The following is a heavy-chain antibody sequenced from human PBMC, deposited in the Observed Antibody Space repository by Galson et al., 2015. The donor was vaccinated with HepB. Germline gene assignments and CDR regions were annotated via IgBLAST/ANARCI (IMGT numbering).Heavy chain of an antibody. CDR3: AGPEGGSNPY. Sequence: LSLTCTVSGGSISSSSYYWGWIRQPPGKGLEWIGSIYYSGSTYYNPSLKSRVTISVDTSKNQFSLKLSPVTAADTAVYYCAGPEGGSNPYWGQGTLVTVSS. V-gene: IGHV4-39*01. J-gene: IGHJ4*02. CDR1: GGSISSSSYY. CDR2: IYYSGST. D-gene: IGHD5-24*01.